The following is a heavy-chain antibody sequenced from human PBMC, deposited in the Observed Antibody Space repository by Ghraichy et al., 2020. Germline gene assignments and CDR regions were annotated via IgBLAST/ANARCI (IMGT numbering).Heavy chain of an antibody. Sequence: ASVKVSCKASGYTFTGYYMHWVRQAPGQGLEWMGWINPNSGGTNYAQKFQGRVTMTRDTSISTAYMELSRLRSDDTAVYYCARDKTELNWFDPWGQRTLVTVSS. CDR1: GYTFTGYY. CDR2: INPNSGGT. D-gene: IGHD1-14*01. J-gene: IGHJ5*02. V-gene: IGHV1-2*02. CDR3: ARDKTELNWFDP.